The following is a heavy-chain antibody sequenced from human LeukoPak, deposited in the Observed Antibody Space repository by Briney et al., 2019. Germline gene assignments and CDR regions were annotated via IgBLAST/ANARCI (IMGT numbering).Heavy chain of an antibody. J-gene: IGHJ4*02. CDR2: ISSDSTYI. CDR1: GFTFSTYT. Sequence: PGGSLRLSCAASGFTFSTYTMYWVRQAPGKGLEWVSSISSDSTYIYYADSVKGRFTISRDNAKNSLYLQMNSLRAEDTAVYYCPPTAKATVGLGYWGQGTLVTVSS. CDR3: PPTAKATVGLGY. V-gene: IGHV3-21*01. D-gene: IGHD1-1*01.